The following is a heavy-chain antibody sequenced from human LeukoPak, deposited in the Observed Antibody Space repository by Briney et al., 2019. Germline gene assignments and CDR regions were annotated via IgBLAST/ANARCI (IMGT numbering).Heavy chain of an antibody. J-gene: IGHJ3*02. D-gene: IGHD3-16*01. CDR2: IYYSGST. CDR1: GGPISSGGYY. V-gene: IGHV4-31*03. Sequence: SQTLSLTCTVSGGPISSGGYYWSWIRQHPGKGLEWIGYIYYSGSTYYNPSLKSRVTISVDTSKNQFSLKLSSVTAADAAVYYCARLGGLDAFDIWGQGTMVTVSS. CDR3: ARLGGLDAFDI.